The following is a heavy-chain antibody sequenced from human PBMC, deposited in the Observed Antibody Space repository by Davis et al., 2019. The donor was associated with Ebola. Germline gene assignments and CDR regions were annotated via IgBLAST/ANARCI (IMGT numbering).Heavy chain of an antibody. D-gene: IGHD5-12*01. V-gene: IGHV4-59*11. CDR3: AREVKTGYVEMDV. CDR2: VYYSGST. CDR1: GGSISSHY. Sequence: GSLRLSCTVSGGSISSHYWSWIRQPPGKGLEWIGYVYYSGSTNYNPSHKSRVTISVDSSKNQFSLKLSSVTAADTAVYYCAREVKTGYVEMDVWGKGTTVTVSS. J-gene: IGHJ6*04.